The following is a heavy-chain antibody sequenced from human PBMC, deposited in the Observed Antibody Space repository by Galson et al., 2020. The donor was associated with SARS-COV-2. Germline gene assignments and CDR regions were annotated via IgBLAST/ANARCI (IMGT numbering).Heavy chain of an antibody. Sequence: GESLNISCAASGFTFNNYWMTWVRQAPGKGLEWVANIKPDGGDKYYVDSVTGRFTISRDNAKNSLYLQMNSLRADDTAVYYCARAGHYCFDSWGQGTLVTVSS. J-gene: IGHJ4*02. CDR2: IKPDGGDK. CDR3: ARAGHYCFDS. V-gene: IGHV3-7*03. CDR1: GFTFNNYW.